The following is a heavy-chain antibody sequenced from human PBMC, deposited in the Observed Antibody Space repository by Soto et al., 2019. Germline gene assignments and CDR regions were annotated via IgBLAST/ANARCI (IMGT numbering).Heavy chain of an antibody. V-gene: IGHV4-30-4*01. CDR1: YGNIINRDYN. CDR3: ARENWGRPLDI. J-gene: IGHJ3*02. Sequence: SHPNTVAYGNIINRDYNWSRFRQPPGKGLECVGYVVYSGTTHYNPSRKSRLSISLDTSKNLFSLRLTSVTAADTVVYYCARENWGRPLDIWGHGIMVTV. CDR2: VVYSGTT. D-gene: IGHD7-27*01.